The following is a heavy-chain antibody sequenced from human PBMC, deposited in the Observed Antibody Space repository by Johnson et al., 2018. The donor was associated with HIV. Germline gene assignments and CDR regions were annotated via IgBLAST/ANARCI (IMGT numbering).Heavy chain of an antibody. J-gene: IGHJ3*02. Sequence: VQLVESGGGVVQPGRSLRLSCAASGLTFSSYGMHWVRQAPGKGLEWVSGINWNGGSTGYADSVKGRFTISRDNAKNSLYLQMNSLIAEDTALYYCARSGAGAAFDIWGQGTMVTVSS. V-gene: IGHV3-20*04. CDR3: ARSGAGAAFDI. D-gene: IGHD6-19*01. CDR1: GLTFSSYG. CDR2: INWNGGST.